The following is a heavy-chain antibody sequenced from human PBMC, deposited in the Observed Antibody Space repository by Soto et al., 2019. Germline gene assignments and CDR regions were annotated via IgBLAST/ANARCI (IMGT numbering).Heavy chain of an antibody. V-gene: IGHV3-53*04. CDR1: GFTVSSNY. J-gene: IGHJ4*02. CDR2: IYSGGST. D-gene: IGHD5-12*01. Sequence: GGSLRLSCAASGFTVSSNYMSWVRQAPGKGLEWVSVIYSGGSTYYADSVKGRFTISRHNSKNTLYLQMNSLRAEDTAVYYCATSRVYSGYDKIKYYFDYWGQGTLVTVSS. CDR3: ATSRVYSGYDKIKYYFDY.